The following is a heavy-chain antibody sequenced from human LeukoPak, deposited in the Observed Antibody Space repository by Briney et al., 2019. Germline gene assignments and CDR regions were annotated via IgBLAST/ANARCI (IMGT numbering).Heavy chain of an antibody. CDR1: GGSFSGYY. V-gene: IGHV4-34*01. CDR3: ARASYYDFWSGYYTGVLYYYYGMDV. CDR2: INHSGST. D-gene: IGHD3-3*01. Sequence: SETLSLTCAVYGGSFSGYYWSWIRQPPGKGLEWIGEINHSGSTNYNPSLKSRVTISVDTSKNQFSLKLSSVTAADTAVYYCARASYYDFWSGYYTGVLYYYYGMDVWGQGTTVTVSS. J-gene: IGHJ6*02.